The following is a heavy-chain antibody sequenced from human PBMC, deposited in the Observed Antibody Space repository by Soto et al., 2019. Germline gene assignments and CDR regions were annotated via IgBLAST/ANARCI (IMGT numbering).Heavy chain of an antibody. CDR3: TPANQRGPEY. D-gene: IGHD5-12*01. CDR2: IKSKTDGGTI. CDR1: VLTFSNAW. V-gene: IGHV3-15*01. Sequence: PVGSLRLSCASSVLTFSNAWMNCVRQAPGKGLEWVGQIKSKTDGGTIFYPAPVKGRFIISRDDSTNTLYLQMNSLKTEDTAVYYCTPANQRGPEYWGQGTLVIVSS. J-gene: IGHJ4*02.